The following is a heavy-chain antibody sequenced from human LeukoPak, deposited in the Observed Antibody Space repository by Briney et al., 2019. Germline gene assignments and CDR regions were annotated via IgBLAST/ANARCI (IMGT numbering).Heavy chain of an antibody. CDR1: GESVSSNRAT. D-gene: IGHD1-1*01. V-gene: IGHV6-1*01. CDR2: TYYGSGWSI. J-gene: IGHJ3*01. CDR3: ARSNEVGAFDV. Sequence: SQTLSLTCAISGESVSSNRATWNWIRQSPSRGLEWLGRTYYGSGWSIEYASSVRSRITIHSDTSRNQFSLQVTSVTPEDTAVYYRARSNEVGAFDVWGQGIMVIVSS.